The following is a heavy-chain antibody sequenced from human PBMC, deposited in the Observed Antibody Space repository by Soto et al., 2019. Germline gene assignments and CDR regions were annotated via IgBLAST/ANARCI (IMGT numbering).Heavy chain of an antibody. Sequence: QVQLVETGGGVVQPGRSLRLSCAASGFTFSSYGMHWVRQAPGKGLEWVAVISYDGSNKYYADSVKGRFTISRDNSKNTLYLQMNSLRAEDTAVYYCAKGTRSLVRAAPFPWGQGTLVTVSS. CDR1: GFTFSSYG. J-gene: IGHJ5*02. CDR2: ISYDGSNK. D-gene: IGHD2-2*01. V-gene: IGHV3-30*18. CDR3: AKGTRSLVRAAPFP.